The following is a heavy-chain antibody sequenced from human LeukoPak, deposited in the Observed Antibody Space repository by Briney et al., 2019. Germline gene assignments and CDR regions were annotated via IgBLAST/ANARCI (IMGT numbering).Heavy chain of an antibody. V-gene: IGHV1-46*01. J-gene: IGHJ6*04. CDR2: INPSGGST. D-gene: IGHD2-8*01. Sequence: ASVKVSCKASGYTFTSYYMYWVRQAPGQGLEWMGTINPSGGSTSYAQKFQGRVTMTRDTSTSTVYMELRSLRSEDTAVYYCARIVYPYGMDVWGKGTTVTVSS. CDR3: ARIVYPYGMDV. CDR1: GYTFTSYY.